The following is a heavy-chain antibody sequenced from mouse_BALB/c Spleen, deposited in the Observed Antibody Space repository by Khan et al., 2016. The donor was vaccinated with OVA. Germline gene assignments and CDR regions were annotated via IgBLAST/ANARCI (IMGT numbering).Heavy chain of an antibody. CDR1: GFNIKDTY. D-gene: IGHD1-1*01. Sequence: EVQLQESGAELVKPGASVKLSCTASGFNIKDTYIHWVKQRPEQGLEWIGRIDPANGHTKYDPKFQGKATLTADTTSNTAYLQPISLTSEATAVYYGTRPIYYYDALVYWGQGTSVAVSS. J-gene: IGHJ4*01. CDR2: IDPANGHT. CDR3: TRPIYYYDALVY. V-gene: IGHV14-3*02.